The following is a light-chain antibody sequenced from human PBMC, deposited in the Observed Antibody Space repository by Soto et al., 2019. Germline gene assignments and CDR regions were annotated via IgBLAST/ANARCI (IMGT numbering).Light chain of an antibody. J-gene: IGKJ5*01. CDR2: AAS. Sequence: LSGSVGARVSIACRASQTISSWLAWYQQKPGKAPKLLIYAASSLQSGVPARFSGSGSGTDFTLTIISLQPEDFATYYCQLSGSTLIPCGQGTLLEVK. V-gene: IGKV1-39*01. CDR3: QLSGSTLIP. CDR1: QTISSW.